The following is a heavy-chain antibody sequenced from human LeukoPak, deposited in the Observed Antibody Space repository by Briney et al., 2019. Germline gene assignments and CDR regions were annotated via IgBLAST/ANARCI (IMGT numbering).Heavy chain of an antibody. D-gene: IGHD1-26*01. CDR2: INHSGST. CDR3: ARGRILVQGFDP. V-gene: IGHV4-34*01. J-gene: IGHJ5*02. CDR1: GGSFSGYY. Sequence: PSETLSLTCAVYGGSFSGYYWSWIRQPPGKGLEWIGEINHSGSTNYNPSLKSRVTISVDTSKNQFSLKLSSVTAADTAVYYCARGRILVQGFDPWGQGTLVTVSS.